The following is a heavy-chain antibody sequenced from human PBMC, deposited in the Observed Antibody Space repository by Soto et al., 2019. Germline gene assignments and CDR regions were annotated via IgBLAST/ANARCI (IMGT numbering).Heavy chain of an antibody. CDR3: ARDLGGYASH. V-gene: IGHV3-74*01. CDR2: INTDGRTT. J-gene: IGHJ4*02. Sequence: EVQLVESGGGLVQPGGSLRLSCAASGFTFSNYWMHWVRQAPGKGPVWVSRINTDGRTTNYADSVKGRFTISRDNAKNTLYLQTNSLGAEDMAVYYCARDLGGYASHWGQGTLVTVSS. D-gene: IGHD3-16*01. CDR1: GFTFSNYW.